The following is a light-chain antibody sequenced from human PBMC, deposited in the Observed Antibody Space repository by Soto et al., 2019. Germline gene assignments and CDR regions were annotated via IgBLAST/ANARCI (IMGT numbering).Light chain of an antibody. J-gene: IGLJ2*01. CDR3: CSYAGSSTSVV. V-gene: IGLV2-23*01. CDR2: EGS. Sequence: QSALTQPASVSGSPGQSITISCTGTSSDVGSYNLVSWYQQHPGKAPKLMIYEGSKRPPGVSNRFSGSKSGNTASLTISGLRAGDEADYYCCSYAGSSTSVVFGGGTKLTVL. CDR1: SSDVGSYNL.